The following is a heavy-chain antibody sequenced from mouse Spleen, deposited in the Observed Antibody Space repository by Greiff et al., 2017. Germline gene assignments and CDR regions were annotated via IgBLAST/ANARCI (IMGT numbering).Heavy chain of an antibody. CDR1: GYTFYSYW. Sequence: QVQLKESGAELAKPGASVKLSCKASGYTFYSYWMHWVKQRPGQGLDWIGYINPSSGYANYNQKFKDKATLTADKSSSTAYMQLSSLTYEDSAVYYCARRGTGTPDYWGQGTTLTVSS. CDR2: INPSSGYA. J-gene: IGHJ2*01. CDR3: ARRGTGTPDY. V-gene: IGHV1-7*01. D-gene: IGHD4-1*01.